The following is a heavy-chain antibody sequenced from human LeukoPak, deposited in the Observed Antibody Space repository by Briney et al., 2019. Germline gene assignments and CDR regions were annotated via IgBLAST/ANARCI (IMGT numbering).Heavy chain of an antibody. CDR3: ARKHYDILTGYRFFDY. Sequence: SETLSLTCTVSGGSISSYYWSWIRQPPGKGLEWIGYIYHSGSTNYNPSLKSRVTISVDTSKNQFSLKLSSVTAADTAVYYCARKHYDILTGYRFFDYWGQGTLVTVSS. CDR1: GGSISSYY. D-gene: IGHD3-9*01. CDR2: IYHSGST. V-gene: IGHV4-59*01. J-gene: IGHJ4*02.